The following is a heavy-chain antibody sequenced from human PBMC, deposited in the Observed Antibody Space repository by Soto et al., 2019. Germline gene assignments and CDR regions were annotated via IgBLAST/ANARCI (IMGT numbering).Heavy chain of an antibody. CDR2: ISIGSGSI. J-gene: IGHJ3*01. CDR1: GLIFSNYA. D-gene: IGHD2-15*01. V-gene: IGHV3-48*02. CDR3: VRDHRWAFDF. Sequence: GGSLRLSCAASGLIFSNYAMSWVRQAPGKGLEWVSYISIGSGSIFYADSVKGRFTISRDDARNSLFLQMNTLRDEDTAVYYCVRDHRWAFDFWGQGTMVTVSS.